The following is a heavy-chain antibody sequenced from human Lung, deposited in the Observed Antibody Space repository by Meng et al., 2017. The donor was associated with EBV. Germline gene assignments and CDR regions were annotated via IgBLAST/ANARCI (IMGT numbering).Heavy chain of an antibody. CDR2: IYYSGST. CDR1: GGSIRFGDYY. D-gene: IGHD2-21*01. CDR3: ARDSDSAYSLGY. Sequence: VQLQESGPGLVKPSQTLSLTCTVSGGSIRFGDYYWSWIRQPPGKGLEWIGYIYYSGSTNFNPSLKSRVTISVDTSKNQFSLKLSSVTAADTAVYYCARDSDSAYSLGYWGQGTLVTVSS. J-gene: IGHJ4*02. V-gene: IGHV4-61*08.